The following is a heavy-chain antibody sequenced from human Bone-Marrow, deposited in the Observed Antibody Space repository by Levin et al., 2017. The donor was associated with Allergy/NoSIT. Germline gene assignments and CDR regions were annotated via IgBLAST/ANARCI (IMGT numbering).Heavy chain of an antibody. CDR3: ACEPEQWKWFDP. V-gene: IGHV3-21*01. D-gene: IGHD6-19*01. CDR1: GFTFSPYT. CDR2: ISSSGSYI. J-gene: IGHJ5*02. Sequence: PGGSLRLSCAASGFTFSPYTMNWVRQAPGKGLEWVSSISSSGSYIFYRDSVKGRFTISRDNAKNSLYLEMNSLRGDDTAVYYCACEPEQWKWFDPWGQGTLVTVSS.